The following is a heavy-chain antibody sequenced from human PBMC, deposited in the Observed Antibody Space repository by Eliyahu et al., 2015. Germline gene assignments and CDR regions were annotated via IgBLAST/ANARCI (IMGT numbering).Heavy chain of an antibody. V-gene: IGHV1-69*05. CDR1: GGTFXNIA. Sequence: QVQLVQSGAEVKKPGSSVKVSCKASGGTFXNIAAISWGRQAPGQGLEWMGGIIPIFRTVNYAQILQGRVTITTDESTSTVYMELSSLIFDDTAVYYCARSPGYSYGYEGFNYWGQGTLVTVSS. CDR2: IIPIFRTV. D-gene: IGHD5-18*01. J-gene: IGHJ4*02. CDR3: ARSPGYSYGYEGFNY.